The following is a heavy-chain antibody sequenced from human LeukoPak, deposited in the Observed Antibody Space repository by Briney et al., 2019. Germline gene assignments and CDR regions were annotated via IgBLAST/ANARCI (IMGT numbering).Heavy chain of an antibody. CDR3: TRVNLRGSQYNWFDP. CDR1: GGTFRSHI. J-gene: IGHJ5*02. Sequence: SVKVCCKTFGGTFRSHIFSWVRQAPGQGLEWMGKITPIIDSAKYSQKFRDRLTITGDSSTGTAYMELSSLTPEDTALYYCTRVNLRGSQYNWFDPWGQGTLVIVSS. CDR2: ITPIIDSA. V-gene: IGHV1-69*08. D-gene: IGHD1-26*01.